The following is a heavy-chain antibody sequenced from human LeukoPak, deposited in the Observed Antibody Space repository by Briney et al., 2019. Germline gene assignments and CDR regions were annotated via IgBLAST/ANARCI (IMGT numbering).Heavy chain of an antibody. CDR3: ARGGANGDPFDY. D-gene: IGHD4-17*01. CDR1: GGSISSGGYY. V-gene: IGHV4-61*08. J-gene: IGHJ4*02. Sequence: SETLSLTCTVSGGSISSGGYYWSWIRQHPGKGLEWIGYIYYSGSTNYNPSLKSRVTISVDTSKNQFSLKLSSVTAADTAVYYCARGGANGDPFDYWGQGTLVTVSS. CDR2: IYYSGST.